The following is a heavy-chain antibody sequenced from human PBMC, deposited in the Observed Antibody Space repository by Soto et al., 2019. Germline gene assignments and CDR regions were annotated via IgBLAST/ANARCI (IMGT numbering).Heavy chain of an antibody. CDR2: IIPIFGTA. D-gene: IGHD3-22*01. V-gene: IGHV1-69*01. CDR1: GGRFNRHT. J-gene: IGHJ4*02. CDR3: ARGWGYDSTDYYYAY. Sequence: QVQLVQSGAEVRKPGSSVRVSCKASGGRFNRHTISWVRQAPGQGLEWRGGIIPIFGTANHAQKFQGRVTIIADESTSTVYMELSSLRSDDTAIYYCARGWGYDSTDYYYAYWGQGTLVIVSS.